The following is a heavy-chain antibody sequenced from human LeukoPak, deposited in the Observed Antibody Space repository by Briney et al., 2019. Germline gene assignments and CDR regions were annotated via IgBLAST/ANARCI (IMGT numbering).Heavy chain of an antibody. CDR2: ISGSGTPT. J-gene: IGHJ4*02. Sequence: PGRSLRLSCAASGFTISSYAMSWVRQAPDKGLEWVSAISGSGTPTYSADSVKGRFTISRDNSKNTLYLQMNSLRAEDTAVYYCAKDRDERFVVRFEITMIVVVPSHFDYWGQGTLVTVSS. V-gene: IGHV3-23*01. D-gene: IGHD3-22*01. CDR1: GFTISSYA. CDR3: AKDRDERFVVRFEITMIVVVPSHFDY.